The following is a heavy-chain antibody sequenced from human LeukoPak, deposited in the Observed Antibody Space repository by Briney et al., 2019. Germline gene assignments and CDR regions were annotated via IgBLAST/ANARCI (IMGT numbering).Heavy chain of an antibody. V-gene: IGHV4-59*01. J-gene: IGHJ4*02. CDR3: VGATQGSYFDY. Sequence: SETLSLTCTVSGGSISSYYWSWIRQPPGKGLEWNGYIYYSGSTNYNPSLKSRVTISVDTSKNQFSLKLSSVTAADTAVYYCVGATQGSYFDYWGQGTRVTVSS. CDR2: IYYSGST. CDR1: GGSISSYY.